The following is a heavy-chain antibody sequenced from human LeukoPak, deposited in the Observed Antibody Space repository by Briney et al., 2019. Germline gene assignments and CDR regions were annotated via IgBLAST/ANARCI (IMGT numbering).Heavy chain of an antibody. D-gene: IGHD5-24*01. CDR3: ARGLGQYDY. V-gene: IGHV4-34*01. CDR2: INHSGST. CDR1: VEPFSNYF. J-gene: IGHJ4*02. Sequence: SETLSLTCAVYVEPFSNYFWSWIRQSPGKGLEWIGEINHSGSTNYNSSLTSRVTISVDTSKNQFSLNLSSVTAADTAIYCCARGLGQYDYWGQGTLVTVSS.